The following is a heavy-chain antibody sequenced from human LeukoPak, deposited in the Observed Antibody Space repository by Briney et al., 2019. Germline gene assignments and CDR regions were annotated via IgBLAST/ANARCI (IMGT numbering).Heavy chain of an antibody. Sequence: SETLSLTCTVSGGSISSYYWSWIRQPPGKGLEWIGNIYYSGSTYYNPSLKSRVTISVDTSKNQFSLKLSSVTAADTAVYYCARTTIFGVVHLFDYWGQGTLVTVSS. CDR3: ARTTIFGVVHLFDY. J-gene: IGHJ4*02. V-gene: IGHV4-59*08. CDR2: IYYSGST. CDR1: GGSISSYY. D-gene: IGHD3-3*01.